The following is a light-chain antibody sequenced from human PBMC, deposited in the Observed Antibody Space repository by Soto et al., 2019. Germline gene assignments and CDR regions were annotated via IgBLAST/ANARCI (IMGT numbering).Light chain of an antibody. CDR1: QSFSSY. CDR3: QRRSNWPVT. CDR2: DAS. J-gene: IGKJ4*01. Sequence: EILLTQSPASPSLSPGERATLSCRASQSFSSYLAWYQQKPGQAPRLLIYDASNRATGIPARFSGSGSGTDFTLTISSLEPEDFAVYYCQRRSNWPVTFGGGTKLDIK. V-gene: IGKV3-11*01.